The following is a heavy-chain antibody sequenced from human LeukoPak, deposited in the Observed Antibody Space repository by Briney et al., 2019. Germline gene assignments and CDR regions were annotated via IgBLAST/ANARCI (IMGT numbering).Heavy chain of an antibody. Sequence: GGSLRLSCAASGFTFSSYSMNWVRQAPGKGLEWVSYISSSSSTIYYADSVKGRFTISRDNAKNTLYLQMNSLRAEDTAVYYCAKHLSSSWYRWFDPWGQGTLVTVSS. J-gene: IGHJ5*02. CDR2: ISSSSSTI. CDR1: GFTFSSYS. D-gene: IGHD6-13*01. V-gene: IGHV3-48*01. CDR3: AKHLSSSWYRWFDP.